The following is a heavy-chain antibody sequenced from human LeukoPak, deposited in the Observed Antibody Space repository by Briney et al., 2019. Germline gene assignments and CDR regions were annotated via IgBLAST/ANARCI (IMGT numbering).Heavy chain of an antibody. CDR1: GFTFSSYS. V-gene: IGHV3-48*04. J-gene: IGHJ5*02. CDR2: ISSSSSTI. D-gene: IGHD3-10*01. CDR3: AREEGVTLFRGANWFDP. Sequence: GGSLRLSCAASGFTFSSYSMNWVRQAPGKGLEWVSYISSSSSTIYYADSVKGRFTISRDNAKNSLYLQMNSLRAEDTAVYYCAREEGVTLFRGANWFDPWGQGTLVTVSS.